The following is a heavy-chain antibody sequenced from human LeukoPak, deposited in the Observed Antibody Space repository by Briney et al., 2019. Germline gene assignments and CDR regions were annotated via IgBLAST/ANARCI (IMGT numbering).Heavy chain of an antibody. CDR2: ISSSGSTI. D-gene: IGHD3-9*01. Sequence: GGSLRLSCAASGFTFSDYYMSWIRPAPGKGLEWVSYISSSGSTIYYADSVKGRFTISRDNAKNSLYLQMNSLRAEDTAVYYCAISPSYYDILTGTDWGQGTLVTVSS. CDR1: GFTFSDYY. V-gene: IGHV3-11*01. CDR3: AISPSYYDILTGTD. J-gene: IGHJ4*02.